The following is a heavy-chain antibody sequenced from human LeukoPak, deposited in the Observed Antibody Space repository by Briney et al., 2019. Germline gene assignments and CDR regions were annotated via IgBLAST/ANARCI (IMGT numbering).Heavy chain of an antibody. CDR1: GGSISSYY. J-gene: IGHJ5*02. Sequence: SGTLSLTCTVSGGSISSYYWSWIRQPPGKGLEWIGYIYYSGSTNYNPSLKSRVTISVDTSKNQFSLKLSSVTAADTAVYYCARLKRITIFGVVNTNWFDPWGQGTLVTVSS. V-gene: IGHV4-59*08. CDR2: IYYSGST. CDR3: ARLKRITIFGVVNTNWFDP. D-gene: IGHD3-3*01.